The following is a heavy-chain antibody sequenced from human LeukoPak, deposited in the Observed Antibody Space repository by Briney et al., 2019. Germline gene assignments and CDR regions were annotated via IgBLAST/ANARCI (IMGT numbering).Heavy chain of an antibody. J-gene: IGHJ4*02. CDR2: IKSKTDGGTT. D-gene: IGHD1-7*01. Sequence: TGGSLGLSCAASGFTFSNAWMSWVRQAPGKGLEWVGRIKSKTDGGTTDYAAPVKGRFTISRDDSKNTLYLQMNSLKTEDTAVYYCTTDDGTGTTRYDYWGQGTLVTVSS. CDR1: GFTFSNAW. CDR3: TTDDGTGTTRYDY. V-gene: IGHV3-15*01.